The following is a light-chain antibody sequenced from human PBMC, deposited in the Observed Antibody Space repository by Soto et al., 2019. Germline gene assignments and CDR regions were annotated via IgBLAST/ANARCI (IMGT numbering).Light chain of an antibody. Sequence: DIQMTQSPSSLSASAGDRVTITCRASQNIKNYLNWYQQKPGKAPKLLIYASSSLQSGVPSRFSGSGSGADFILTISSLQSEDLATYDCQQSYSTPITFGQGTRLEIK. J-gene: IGKJ5*01. CDR2: ASS. V-gene: IGKV1-39*01. CDR1: QNIKNY. CDR3: QQSYSTPIT.